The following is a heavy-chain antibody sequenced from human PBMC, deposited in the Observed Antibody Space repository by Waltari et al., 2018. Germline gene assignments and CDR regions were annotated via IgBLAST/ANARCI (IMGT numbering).Heavy chain of an antibody. CDR2: SHPEKGKT. V-gene: IGHV1-8*03. CDR1: GYTFTSYD. Sequence: QVQLVQSGAEVKKPGASVKVSCKASGYTFTSYDLNSVRKASGQGLEWMGWSHPEKGKTGYAQKFQRRVTITSNTSISTAYMNLSSRRSEDTAVYYCARSPSFPAVARLADYWGQGTLVTVSS. J-gene: IGHJ4*02. D-gene: IGHD6-19*01. CDR3: ARSPSFPAVARLADY.